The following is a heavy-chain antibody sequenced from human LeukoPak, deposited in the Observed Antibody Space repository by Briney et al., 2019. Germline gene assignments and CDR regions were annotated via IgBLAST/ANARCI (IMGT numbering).Heavy chain of an antibody. J-gene: IGHJ4*02. D-gene: IGHD3-16*01. V-gene: IGHV3-48*03. CDR2: ISSSGSPL. Sequence: GGSLRLSCVGSGFTFSSYEMNWFRQAPGKGLEWISFISSSGSPLYYADSVKGRFTISRDNSKNTLYLQMNSLRAEDTAVYYCAKRGGVIDYWGQGTLVTVSS. CDR3: AKRGGVIDY. CDR1: GFTFSSYE.